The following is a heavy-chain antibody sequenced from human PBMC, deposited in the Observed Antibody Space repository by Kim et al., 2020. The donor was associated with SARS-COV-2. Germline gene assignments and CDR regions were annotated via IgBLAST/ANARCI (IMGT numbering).Heavy chain of an antibody. Sequence: GGSLRLSCAASGFTFTSYGLTWVRQAPGKGLEWVSVISGSGGLTYYANSVKGRFTISRDKSKNTVYLQMNNLRAEDTAVYYCAKDPVDTSGGLWGQGTLVTVSS. J-gene: IGHJ4*02. D-gene: IGHD1-26*01. CDR2: ISGSGGLT. CDR1: GFTFTSYG. CDR3: AKDPVDTSGGL. V-gene: IGHV3-23*01.